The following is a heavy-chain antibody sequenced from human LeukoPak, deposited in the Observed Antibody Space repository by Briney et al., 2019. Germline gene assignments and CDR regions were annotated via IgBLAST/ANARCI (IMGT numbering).Heavy chain of an antibody. Sequence: PGGSLRLSCAASGFIFDDYAMHWVRQAPGKGLEWVSGISWNSGSIGYADSVKGRFTISRDNAKNSLYLQMNSLRAEDTALYYCARRAGAYSHPYDYWGQGTLVTVSS. CDR3: ARRAGAYSHPYDY. D-gene: IGHD4/OR15-4a*01. CDR2: ISWNSGSI. V-gene: IGHV3-9*01. J-gene: IGHJ4*02. CDR1: GFIFDDYA.